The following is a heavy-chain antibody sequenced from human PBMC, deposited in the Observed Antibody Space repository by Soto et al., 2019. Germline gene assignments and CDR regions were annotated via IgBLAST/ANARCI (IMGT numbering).Heavy chain of an antibody. J-gene: IGHJ4*02. D-gene: IGHD5-18*01. CDR2: IYPADSNI. CDR3: ARHGGRGSSNDYSPFNY. V-gene: IGHV5-51*01. Sequence: PGESLKLSCKGSGYYFSNYWIGWVRQMPGKGLEWMGIIYPADSNIKYSPSFQGQVTISVDKSISTAFLQWRSLRASDTAKYYCARHGGRGSSNDYSPFNYWGQGTLVTVSS. CDR1: GYYFSNYW.